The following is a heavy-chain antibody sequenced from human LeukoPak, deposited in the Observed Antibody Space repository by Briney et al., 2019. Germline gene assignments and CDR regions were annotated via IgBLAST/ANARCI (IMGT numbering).Heavy chain of an antibody. CDR2: INPNSGGT. Sequence: ASVKVSCKASGYTFTGYYIHWVRQAPGQGLEWMGWINPNSGGTNYAQKFQGRVTMTRDTSISTAYMELSRLRSDDTAVYYCARDIVLMVYAIYSWFDPWGQGTLVTVSS. CDR3: ARDIVLMVYAIYSWFDP. CDR1: GYTFTGYY. J-gene: IGHJ5*02. V-gene: IGHV1-2*02. D-gene: IGHD2-8*01.